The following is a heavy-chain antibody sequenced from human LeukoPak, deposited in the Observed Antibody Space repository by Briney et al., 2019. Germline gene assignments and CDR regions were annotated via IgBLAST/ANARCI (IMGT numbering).Heavy chain of an antibody. D-gene: IGHD5-12*01. J-gene: IGHJ4*02. CDR1: GFTFSDHY. CDR2: TRNKANSYTT. CDR3: AISILPTTAGGGH. V-gene: IGHV3-72*01. Sequence: PGGSLRLSCAASGFTFSDHYMDWVRQAPGKGLEWVGRTRNKANSYTTEYAASVKGRFTISRGDSKKSLYLQMNSLKTEDTAVYYCAISILPTTAGGGHWGQGTLVTVSS.